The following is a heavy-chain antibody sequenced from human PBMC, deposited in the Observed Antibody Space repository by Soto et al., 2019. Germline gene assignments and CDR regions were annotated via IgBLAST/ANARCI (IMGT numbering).Heavy chain of an antibody. D-gene: IGHD3-10*01. CDR1: GFTFSDYY. Sequence: PGGSLRLSCAASGFTFSDYYMSWIRQAPGKGLEWVSYIGSSGSTIYYADSVKGRFTISRDNAKNSLYLQMSSLRAEDTAVYYCSRVPGRGFRYYYYYMDVWGKGTTVTVSS. J-gene: IGHJ6*03. CDR2: IGSSGSTI. CDR3: SRVPGRGFRYYYYYMDV. V-gene: IGHV3-11*01.